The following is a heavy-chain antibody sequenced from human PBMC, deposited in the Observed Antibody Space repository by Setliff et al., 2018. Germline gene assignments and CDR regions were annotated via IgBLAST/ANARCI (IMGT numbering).Heavy chain of an antibody. V-gene: IGHV4-59*11. Sequence: PSETLSLTCTVSGGSISSHYWSWIRQPPGKGLEWIGYIYYSGSTYYNPSLKSRLTISVDTSKNQFSLKVISVTPADTAVYYCARGPRRGGFDYWGQGTLVTVSS. D-gene: IGHD3-16*01. CDR3: ARGPRRGGFDY. CDR1: GGSISSHY. CDR2: IYYSGST. J-gene: IGHJ4*02.